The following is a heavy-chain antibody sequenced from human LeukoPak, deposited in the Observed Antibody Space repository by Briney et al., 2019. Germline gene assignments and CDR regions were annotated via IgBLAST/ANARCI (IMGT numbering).Heavy chain of an antibody. Sequence: GGSLRLSCAASGFTFSNAWMNWVRQAPGKGLEWVANIKQDGSEKYYVDSVKGRFTISRDNAKNSLYLQMNSLRAEDTAVYYCARVHSSGWYAPPLNIDYWGQGTLVTVSS. CDR3: ARVHSSGWYAPPLNIDY. D-gene: IGHD6-19*01. J-gene: IGHJ4*02. CDR2: IKQDGSEK. CDR1: GFTFSNAW. V-gene: IGHV3-7*01.